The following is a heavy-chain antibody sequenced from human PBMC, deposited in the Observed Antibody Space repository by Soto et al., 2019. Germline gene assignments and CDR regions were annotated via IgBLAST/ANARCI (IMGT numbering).Heavy chain of an antibody. V-gene: IGHV3-20*04. J-gene: IGHJ6*02. CDR3: ASGIVGATTYGMDV. CDR1: GFTFDDYG. Sequence: GGSLRLSCAASGFTFDDYGSSWVRQAPGKGLEWVSGINWNGGSTRYADSVKGRFTISRDNAKNSLYLQMNSLRAEDTALYYCASGIVGATTYGMDVWGQGTTVTVSS. D-gene: IGHD1-26*01. CDR2: INWNGGST.